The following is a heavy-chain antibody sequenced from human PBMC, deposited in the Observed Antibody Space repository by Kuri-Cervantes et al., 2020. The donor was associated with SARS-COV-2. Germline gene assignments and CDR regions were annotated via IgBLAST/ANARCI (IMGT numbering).Heavy chain of an antibody. D-gene: IGHD2-15*01. Sequence: GESLKISCASSGFTFNSYSMNWVRQAPGKGLEWVSSISTSSSYIYYADSVKGRFTISRDTAKNSLYLQMHSLRAEDTAVYYCARESFGYCSGGSCYSHYWGQGTLVTVSS. V-gene: IGHV3-21*01. CDR3: ARESFGYCSGGSCYSHY. CDR1: GFTFNSYS. J-gene: IGHJ4*02. CDR2: ISTSSSYI.